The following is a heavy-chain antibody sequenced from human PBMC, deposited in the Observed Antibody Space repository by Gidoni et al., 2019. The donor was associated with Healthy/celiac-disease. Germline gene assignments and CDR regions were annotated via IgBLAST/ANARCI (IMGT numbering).Heavy chain of an antibody. J-gene: IGHJ4*02. CDR2: INHSGST. Sequence: QVQLQQWGAGLLKPSETLSLTCAVYGGSFSGYYWSWIRQPPGKGLEWIGEINHSGSTNYNPSLKSRVTISVDTSKNQFSLKLSSVTAADTAVYYCARVGIAVAAPFDYWGQGTLVTVSS. D-gene: IGHD6-19*01. CDR3: ARVGIAVAAPFDY. V-gene: IGHV4-34*01. CDR1: GGSFSGYY.